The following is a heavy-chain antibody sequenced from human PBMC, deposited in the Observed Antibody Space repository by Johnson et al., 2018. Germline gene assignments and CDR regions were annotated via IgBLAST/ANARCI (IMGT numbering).Heavy chain of an antibody. CDR2: IIPLIDIT. D-gene: IGHD3-10*01. V-gene: IGHV1-69*01. CDR3: ARERSGSYYIFEY. CDR1: GGTFSAYG. Sequence: QVQLVQSGAELKKPGSSVKVSCKASGGTFSAYGFNWLRQAPGQGLEWMGGIIPLIDITNYAQKFRDRVTITADVSTSTADRELSSLRSEDTAVYYWARERSGSYYIFEYWGQGTLITVSS. J-gene: IGHJ4*02.